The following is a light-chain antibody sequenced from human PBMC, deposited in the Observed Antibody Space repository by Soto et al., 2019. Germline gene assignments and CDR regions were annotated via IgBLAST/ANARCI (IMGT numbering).Light chain of an antibody. Sequence: EIVLTQSPDTLSLSPGERATLSCRASQSVGISLAWHQQKPGQAPRLLIYDASNRATGIPARFSGSGSGTDFTLTISCLEPEDFAVYYCQQRSNWPPEVTFGPGTKVDIK. CDR2: DAS. CDR1: QSVGIS. CDR3: QQRSNWPPEVT. V-gene: IGKV3-11*01. J-gene: IGKJ3*01.